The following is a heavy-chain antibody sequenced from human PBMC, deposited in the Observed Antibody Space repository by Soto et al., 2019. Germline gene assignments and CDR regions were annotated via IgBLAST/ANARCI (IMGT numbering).Heavy chain of an antibody. Sequence: QAQLVQSGAEVKKPGASVNVSCKASGYDYVTYAITWVRQRPGQGLEWMGWISTLNGNTNYAQNFQGRVTMTTDTSTRIVHLELRSVSSDDTAVYYCARRVQVWLPDYYGMDVWGQGTTVTVSS. D-gene: IGHD5-18*01. CDR3: ARRVQVWLPDYYGMDV. V-gene: IGHV1-18*01. CDR1: GYDYVTYA. CDR2: ISTLNGNT. J-gene: IGHJ6*02.